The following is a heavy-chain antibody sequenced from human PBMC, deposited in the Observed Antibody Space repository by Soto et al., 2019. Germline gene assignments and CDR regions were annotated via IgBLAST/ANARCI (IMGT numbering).Heavy chain of an antibody. CDR1: GFSLSTSGVG. Sequence: QITLKESGPTLVKPTQTLTLTCTFSGFSLSTSGVGVGWIRQPPGKALEWLALIYWNDDKRYSPSLKSRLTITKDTSKNQVVLTMTNMDPVDTATYYCALAGIGVVPAATYDYWGQVTLVTVSS. V-gene: IGHV2-5*01. J-gene: IGHJ4*02. CDR3: ALAGIGVVPAATYDY. D-gene: IGHD2-2*01. CDR2: IYWNDDK.